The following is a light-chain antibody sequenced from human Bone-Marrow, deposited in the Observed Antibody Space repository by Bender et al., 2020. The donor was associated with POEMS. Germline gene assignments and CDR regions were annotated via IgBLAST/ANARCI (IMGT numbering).Light chain of an antibody. CDR3: SSFTTRSTVL. Sequence: QSVVTQPPSLSEAPRQRVTISCTGTSNAVRSYSLVSWYQQYPGKAPKLMIYDVTNRPSGVSNRFSGSKSGYTASLTISGLQTEDEAYYYCSSFTTRSTVLFGGGTKLTVL. CDR1: SNAVRSYSL. V-gene: IGLV2-14*02. J-gene: IGLJ2*01. CDR2: DVT.